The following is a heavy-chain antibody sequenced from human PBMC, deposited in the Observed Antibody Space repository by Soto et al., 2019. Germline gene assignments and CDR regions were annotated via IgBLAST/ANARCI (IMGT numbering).Heavy chain of an antibody. Sequence: SETLSLTCTVSGDSISSYYWSWIRQPAGKGLEWIGRIYTSGNTQYNPSLWSRVTMSVDTSKNQLSLKLSSVTAADTAVYFCAGDKGYYYDGMDVWGQGTTVTVSS. CDR3: AGDKGYYYDGMDV. D-gene: IGHD3-22*01. V-gene: IGHV4-4*07. CDR2: IYTSGNT. J-gene: IGHJ6*02. CDR1: GDSISSYY.